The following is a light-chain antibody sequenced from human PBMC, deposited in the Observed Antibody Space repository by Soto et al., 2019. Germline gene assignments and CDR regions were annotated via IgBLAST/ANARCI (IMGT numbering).Light chain of an antibody. Sequence: QSVLTQPPSVSAAPGQRVTISWSGSSSNIGINYVSWYRQFPGRAPQLLIYDNNKRPSGIPDRFSGSKSGTSATLGITGLQTGDEADYYCETWNVSLNPGGIFGTGTKVTVL. CDR3: ETWNVSLNPGGI. CDR1: SSNIGINY. J-gene: IGLJ1*01. CDR2: DNN. V-gene: IGLV1-51*01.